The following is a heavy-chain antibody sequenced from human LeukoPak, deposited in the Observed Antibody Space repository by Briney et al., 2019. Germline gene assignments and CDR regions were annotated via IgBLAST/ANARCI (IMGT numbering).Heavy chain of an antibody. V-gene: IGHV6-1*01. D-gene: IGHD2-2*01. J-gene: IGHJ5*02. CDR2: TYYRSKWYN. CDR3: ARDTFVVVPAAIWFDP. CDR1: GDSVSSNSAA. Sequence: SQTLSLTCAISGDSVSSNSAAWNWIRQSPSRGLEWLGRTYYRSKWYNDYAVSVKSRITINPDTSKNQFSLQLNSVTPEDTAVYYCARDTFVVVPAAIWFDPWGQGTLVTVSS.